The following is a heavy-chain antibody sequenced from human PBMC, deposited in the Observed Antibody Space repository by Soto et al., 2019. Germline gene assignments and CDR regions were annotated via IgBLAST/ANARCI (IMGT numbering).Heavy chain of an antibody. J-gene: IGHJ4*02. CDR1: GGSISSSSYY. CDR2: IYYSGST. D-gene: IGHD2-21*02. Sequence: SETLSLTCTVSGGSISSSSYYWGWIRQPPGKGLEWIGSIYYSGSTYYNPSLKSRVTISVDTSKNQFSLKLSSVTAADTAVYYCASTPSYCGGDCYFDYWGQGTLVTVSS. V-gene: IGHV4-39*01. CDR3: ASTPSYCGGDCYFDY.